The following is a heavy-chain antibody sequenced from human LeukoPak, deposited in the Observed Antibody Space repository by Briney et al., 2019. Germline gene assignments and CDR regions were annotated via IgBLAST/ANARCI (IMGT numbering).Heavy chain of an antibody. Sequence: GGSLRLSCAVSGFTFRSYAMNWVRQAPGKGLEWVAAITADGGSTHYTTSVKGRFIISRDTPKNTLSLQMNNLRAEDTAVYFCARVWLRDYMDVWGEGTTVTVSS. V-gene: IGHV3-23*01. CDR1: GFTFRSYA. CDR3: ARVWLRDYMDV. D-gene: IGHD5-12*01. CDR2: ITADGGST. J-gene: IGHJ6*03.